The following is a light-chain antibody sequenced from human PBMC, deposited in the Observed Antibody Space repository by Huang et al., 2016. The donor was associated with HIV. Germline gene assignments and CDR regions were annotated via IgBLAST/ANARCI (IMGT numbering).Light chain of an antibody. J-gene: IGKJ4*01. CDR2: GAS. Sequence: MTQSPATLSMSPGERASLSCRDSQTVTNNLAWYQHKPGQAPRVLSYGASTRAAGVPARFSGRGSGTDFTLTISSLQSEDFAIYYCHQYNNWPPAFGGGTKVEI. V-gene: IGKV3-15*01. CDR3: HQYNNWPPA. CDR1: QTVTNN.